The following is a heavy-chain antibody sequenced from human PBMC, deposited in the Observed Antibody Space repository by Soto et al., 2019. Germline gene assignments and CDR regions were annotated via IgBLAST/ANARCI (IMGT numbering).Heavy chain of an antibody. J-gene: IGHJ6*02. Sequence: SVKVSCKASGGTFSSYAISWVRQAPGQGLEWMGGIIPIFGTANYAQKFQGRVTITADESTSTAYMELSSLRSEDTAVYYCARGRHSGYYYYGMDVWGQGTTVTVSS. CDR3: ARGRHSGYYYYGMDV. CDR1: GGTFSSYA. D-gene: IGHD2-15*01. V-gene: IGHV1-69*13. CDR2: IIPIFGTA.